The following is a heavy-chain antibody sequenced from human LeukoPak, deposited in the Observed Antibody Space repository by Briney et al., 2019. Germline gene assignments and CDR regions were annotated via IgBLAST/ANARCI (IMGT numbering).Heavy chain of an antibody. Sequence: PSETLSLTCAVYGGSFSGYYWSWIRQPPGKGLEWIGEINHSGSTNYNPSLKSRVTISVDTSKNQFSLKLSSVTAADTAVYYCARSSYGGELQRGNYFDYWGQGTLVTVSS. CDR2: INHSGST. J-gene: IGHJ4*02. CDR1: GGSFSGYY. V-gene: IGHV4-34*01. D-gene: IGHD1-26*01. CDR3: ARSSYGGELQRGNYFDY.